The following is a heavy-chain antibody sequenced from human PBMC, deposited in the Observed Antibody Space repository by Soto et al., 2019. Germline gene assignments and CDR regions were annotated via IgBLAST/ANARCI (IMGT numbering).Heavy chain of an antibody. J-gene: IGHJ4*01. D-gene: IGHD3-10*01. V-gene: IGHV3-11*05. CDR1: GFTFSDYY. Sequence: GGSLRLSCAASGFTFSDYYLTCIRQAPEKGLEWVSYISSSSGYTNYADSVRGRFTISRDNAKNSLDLQMDSLRADDTAVYYCARVIRGVSYFFDYWGHGTLVTVSS. CDR3: ARVIRGVSYFFDY. CDR2: ISSSSGYT.